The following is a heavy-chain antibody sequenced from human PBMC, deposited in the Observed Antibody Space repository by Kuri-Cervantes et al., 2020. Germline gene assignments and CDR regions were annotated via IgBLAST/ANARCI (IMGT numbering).Heavy chain of an antibody. D-gene: IGHD6-13*01. Sequence: GESLKISCAASGFTFSAYTMHWVRQAPGKGLEWVAVISYDGSNKYYADSVKGRFTISRDNSKNTLYLQMNSLRAEDTAVYYCARDAGIAAAGHHYYFDYWGHGNLVHVSS. J-gene: IGHJ4*01. CDR3: ARDAGIAAAGHHYYFDY. CDR1: GFTFSAYT. CDR2: ISYDGSNK. V-gene: IGHV3-30*14.